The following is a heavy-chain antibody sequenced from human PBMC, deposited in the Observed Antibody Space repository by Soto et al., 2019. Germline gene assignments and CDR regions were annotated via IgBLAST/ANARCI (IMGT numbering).Heavy chain of an antibody. J-gene: IGHJ5*02. CDR2: ISGSGGST. D-gene: IGHD6-13*01. CDR1: GFTFSSYA. V-gene: IGHV3-23*01. Sequence: PGGSLRLSCAASGFTFSSYAMSWVRQAPGKGLEWVSAISGSGGSTYYADSVKGRFTISRDNSKNTLYLQMNSLRAEDTAVYYCENGNEQPNNWFDTWGQGTLVTVSS. CDR3: ENGNEQPNNWFDT.